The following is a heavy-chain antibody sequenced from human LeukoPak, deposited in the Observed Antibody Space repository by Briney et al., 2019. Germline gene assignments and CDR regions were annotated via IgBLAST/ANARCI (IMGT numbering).Heavy chain of an antibody. CDR2: IYYSGST. D-gene: IGHD6-19*01. CDR1: GGSISSNY. J-gene: IGHJ4*02. Sequence: PSETLSLTCTVSGGSISSNYWSWIRQPPGKGLEGIGDIYYSGSTNYNPSLKSRVTISVDTSKNQFSLKLSSVTAADTAVYYCARGNGWYFYWGQGTLVTVSS. CDR3: ARGNGWYFY. V-gene: IGHV4-59*01.